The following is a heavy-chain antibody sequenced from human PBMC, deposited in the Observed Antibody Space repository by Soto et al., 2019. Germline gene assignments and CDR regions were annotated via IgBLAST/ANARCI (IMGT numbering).Heavy chain of an antibody. Sequence: GASVKVSCKASGFNFISSAMQWVRQARGQRPEWIGWIVVDSGNTKYAQKFQERVTITRDMSTSTAYMELRSLSSEDTALYYCAAKYSGRYFNVLDFWGQGTLVTVSS. CDR2: IVVDSGNT. V-gene: IGHV1-58*02. CDR3: AAKYSGRYFNVLDF. CDR1: GFNFISSA. J-gene: IGHJ4*02. D-gene: IGHD1-26*01.